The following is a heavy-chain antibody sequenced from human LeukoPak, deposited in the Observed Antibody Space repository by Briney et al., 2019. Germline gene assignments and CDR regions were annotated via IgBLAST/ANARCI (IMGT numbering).Heavy chain of an antibody. D-gene: IGHD1-1*01. CDR2: ISWNSGSI. CDR3: AKGGGGTNYYYMDL. J-gene: IGHJ6*03. CDR1: GFTFDDYA. Sequence: GGSLRLSCAASGFTFDDYAMHWVRQAPGKGLEWVSGISWNSGSIGYADSVKGRFTISRDNAKNSLYLQMNSLRAEDMALYYCAKGGGGTNYYYMDLWGKGTTVTVSS. V-gene: IGHV3-9*03.